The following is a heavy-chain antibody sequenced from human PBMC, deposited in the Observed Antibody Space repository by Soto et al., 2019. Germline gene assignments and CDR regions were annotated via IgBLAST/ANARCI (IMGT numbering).Heavy chain of an antibody. J-gene: IGHJ4*02. CDR1: GFTFSNYA. CDR2: ISYDGANK. Sequence: GGSLRLSCAASGFTFSNYAMHWVRQAPGKGLEWVAVISYDGANKYYADSVKGRFTISRDDAKSTLYLQMNSLRAEDTAVYYCATLNSFGSDYWGRGTLVTVSS. CDR3: ATLNSFGSDY. V-gene: IGHV3-30-3*01. D-gene: IGHD5-18*01.